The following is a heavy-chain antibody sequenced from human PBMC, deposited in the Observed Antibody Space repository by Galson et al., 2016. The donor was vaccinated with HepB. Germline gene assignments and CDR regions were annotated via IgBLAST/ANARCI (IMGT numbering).Heavy chain of an antibody. CDR3: ARVGIAARYYYAMDV. D-gene: IGHD6-6*01. CDR2: ISYDGSNK. Sequence: SLRLSCAASGFTFSTYPMHWVRQAPGKGLEWVAIISYDGSNKYYADSVKGRFTISRDNSKNTLSLDMNSLRAEDTAVYYCARVGIAARYYYAMDVWGQGTLVTVSS. V-gene: IGHV3-30*04. CDR1: GFTFSTYP. J-gene: IGHJ6*02.